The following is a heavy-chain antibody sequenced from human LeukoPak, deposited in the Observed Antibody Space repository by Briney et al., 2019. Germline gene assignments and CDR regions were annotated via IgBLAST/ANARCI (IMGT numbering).Heavy chain of an antibody. D-gene: IGHD3-9*01. Sequence: GGSLRLSCAASGFTVSSNYMSWVRQAPGKGLERVSVIYSGGSTYYADSVKGRFTISRDNSKNTLYLQMNSLRAEDTAVYYCARGARYFDWFDAFDIWGQGTMVTVSS. J-gene: IGHJ3*02. CDR2: IYSGGST. CDR1: GFTVSSNY. CDR3: ARGARYFDWFDAFDI. V-gene: IGHV3-53*01.